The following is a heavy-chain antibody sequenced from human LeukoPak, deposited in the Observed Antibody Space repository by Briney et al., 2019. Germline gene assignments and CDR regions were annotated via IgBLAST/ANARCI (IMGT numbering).Heavy chain of an antibody. CDR2: IYYSGST. Sequence: SETLSLTCTVSGASISSSSYYWGWIRQPPGKGLEWIGSIYYSGSTYYNPSLKSRVTISVDTSKNQFSLKLSSVTATATAVYYCARQDYDILTGYYPFDYWGQGTLVTVSS. CDR3: ARQDYDILTGYYPFDY. CDR1: GASISSSSYY. V-gene: IGHV4-39*01. D-gene: IGHD3-9*01. J-gene: IGHJ4*02.